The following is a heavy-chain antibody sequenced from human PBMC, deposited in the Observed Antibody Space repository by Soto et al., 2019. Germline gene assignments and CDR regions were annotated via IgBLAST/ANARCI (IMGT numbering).Heavy chain of an antibody. CDR1: GFSFSNAW. J-gene: IGHJ4*02. CDR3: TAHLGAFFPLDY. Sequence: EVQLVESGGDFVKPGGSLRVSCAVSGFSFSNAWMSWVRQAPGKGLEWVGRIKSRADGGTTDYTAPVKGRFTISRDDSTNTVFLQMNSLKTEDTAVYYCTAHLGAFFPLDYWGQGTLVTVSS. D-gene: IGHD3-16*01. CDR2: IKSRADGGTT. V-gene: IGHV3-15*01.